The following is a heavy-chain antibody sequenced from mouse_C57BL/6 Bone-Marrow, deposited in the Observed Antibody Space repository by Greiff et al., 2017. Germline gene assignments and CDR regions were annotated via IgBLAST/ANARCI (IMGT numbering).Heavy chain of an antibody. CDR3: ARRMGQSLYYAMDY. V-gene: IGHV1-22*01. CDR2: INPNNGGT. J-gene: IGHJ4*01. CDR1: GYTFTDYN. Sequence: VQLQQSGPELVKPGASVKMSCKASGYTFTDYNMHWVKQSHGKSLEWIGYINPNNGGTSFNQKFKGKATLTVNKSSSTAYMEPRSLTSEDSAVYYCARRMGQSLYYAMDYWGQGTSVTVSS. D-gene: IGHD3-3*01.